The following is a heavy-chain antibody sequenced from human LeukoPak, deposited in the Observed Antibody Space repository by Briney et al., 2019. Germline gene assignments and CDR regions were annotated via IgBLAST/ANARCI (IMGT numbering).Heavy chain of an antibody. D-gene: IGHD3-3*01. CDR1: GFTFSDYY. CDR3: AREKYDFWSGYYTDYYYGMDV. J-gene: IGHJ6*02. Sequence: GGSLRLSCAASGFTFSDYYMSWIRQAPGKGLEWVSYISSSGSTIYYADSVKGRFTISRDNAKNSPYLQMNSLRAEDTAVYYCAREKYDFWSGYYTDYYYGMDVWGQGTTVTVSS. CDR2: ISSSGSTI. V-gene: IGHV3-11*01.